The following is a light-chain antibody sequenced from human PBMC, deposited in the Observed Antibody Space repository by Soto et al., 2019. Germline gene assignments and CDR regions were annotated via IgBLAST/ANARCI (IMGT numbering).Light chain of an antibody. J-gene: IGKJ5*01. V-gene: IGKV3-11*01. CDR1: QSVSSY. CDR3: QQRSNWPIT. Sequence: EIVLTQSPATLSLSPGERATLSCRTSQSVSSYFAWYQQKPRRAPRLLIYDASNRATGIPARFIGSGSGTAFTLTISSLEPEDFAVYYCQQRSNWPITFGQGTRLEIK. CDR2: DAS.